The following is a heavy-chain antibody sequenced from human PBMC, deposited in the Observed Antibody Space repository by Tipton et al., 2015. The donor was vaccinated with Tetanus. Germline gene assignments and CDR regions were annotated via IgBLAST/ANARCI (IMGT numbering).Heavy chain of an antibody. CDR2: ISAYNGNT. J-gene: IGHJ3*02. Sequence: VQLVQSGAEVKKPGASVKVPCKASGYTFTSYGISWVRQAPGQGLEWIGWISAYNGNTNYAQKLQCRVTMTTDTSTSTAYMELRSLRSDDSAVYYCARDRDRYDSSGYYYVDAFDIWGQGTMVTVSS. CDR3: ARDRDRYDSSGYYYVDAFDI. D-gene: IGHD3-22*01. V-gene: IGHV1-18*01. CDR1: GYTFTSYG.